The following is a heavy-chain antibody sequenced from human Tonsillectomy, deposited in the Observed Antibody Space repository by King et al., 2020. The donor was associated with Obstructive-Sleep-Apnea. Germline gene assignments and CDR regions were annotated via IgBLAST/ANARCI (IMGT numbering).Heavy chain of an antibody. CDR3: ARALGSCSGGSCFSGYYYYGMDV. CDR1: GFTFDDYG. CDR2: INWNGGST. J-gene: IGHJ6*02. V-gene: IGHV3-20*01. D-gene: IGHD2-15*01. Sequence: VQLVESGGGVVRPGGSLRLSCAASGFTFDDYGMSWVRQAPGKGLEWVSGINWNGGSTGYADSVKVRFTISRDNANNSLYLQMNSLRPEDTALYHCARALGSCSGGSCFSGYYYYGMDVWGQGTTVTVSS.